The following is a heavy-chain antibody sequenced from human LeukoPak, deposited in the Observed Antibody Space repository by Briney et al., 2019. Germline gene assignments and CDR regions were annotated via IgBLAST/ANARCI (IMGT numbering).Heavy chain of an antibody. CDR3: ARPYGSGSHFDY. CDR2: IYYSGST. Sequence: PGGSLRLSCTASGFTFGDYAMSWIRQPPGKGLEWIGSIYYSGSTYYNPSLKSRVTISVDTSKNQFSLKLSSVTAADTAVYYCARPYGSGSHFDYWGQGTLVTVSS. J-gene: IGHJ4*02. CDR1: GFTFGDYA. V-gene: IGHV4-39*07. D-gene: IGHD3-10*01.